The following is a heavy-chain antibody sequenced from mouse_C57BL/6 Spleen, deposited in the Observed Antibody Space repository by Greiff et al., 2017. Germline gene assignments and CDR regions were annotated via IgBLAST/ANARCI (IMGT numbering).Heavy chain of an antibody. CDR3: ARWDYYGSSHWYFDV. J-gene: IGHJ1*03. D-gene: IGHD1-1*01. CDR2: INPSTGGT. Sequence: VQLQQSGPELVKPGASVKISCKASGYSFTGYYMNWVKQSPEKSLEWIGEINPSTGGTTYNQKFKAKATLTVDKSSSTAYMQLKSLTSEDSAVYYCARWDYYGSSHWYFDVWGTGTTVTVSS. CDR1: GYSFTGYY. V-gene: IGHV1-42*01.